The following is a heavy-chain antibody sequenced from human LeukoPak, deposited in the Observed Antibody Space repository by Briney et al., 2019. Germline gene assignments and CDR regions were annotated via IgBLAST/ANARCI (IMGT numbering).Heavy chain of an antibody. CDR2: ICGSGVDT. Sequence: GGSLRLSCAASGLTFSSYAMSWVRQAPGKGLEWGSGICGSGVDTYYADSVKGRFTISRDNTKNSLYLQMNSLRAEDTAVYYCASPRGYDSRDFDYWGQGTLVTVSS. V-gene: IGHV3-23*01. J-gene: IGHJ4*02. D-gene: IGHD5-12*01. CDR3: ASPRGYDSRDFDY. CDR1: GLTFSSYA.